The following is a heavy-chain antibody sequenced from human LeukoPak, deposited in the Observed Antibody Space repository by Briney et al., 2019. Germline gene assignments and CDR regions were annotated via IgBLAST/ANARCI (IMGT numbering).Heavy chain of an antibody. CDR1: GGSFSGYY. J-gene: IGHJ5*02. Sequence: SETLSLTCAVYGGSFSGYYWSWIRQPPGKGLEWIGEINHSGSTNYNPSLKSRVTISVDTSKNQFSLKLSSVTAADTAVYYCARGDVVVPAAIRGWFDPWGQGTLVTVSS. CDR2: INHSGST. V-gene: IGHV4-34*01. D-gene: IGHD2-2*01. CDR3: ARGDVVVPAAIRGWFDP.